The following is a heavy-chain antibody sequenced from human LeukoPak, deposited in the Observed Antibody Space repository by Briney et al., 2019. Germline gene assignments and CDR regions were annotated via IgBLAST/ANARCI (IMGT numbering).Heavy chain of an antibody. Sequence: VASVKVSCKASGGTFSSYATSWVRQAPGQGLEWMGRIIPILGIANYAQKFQGRVTITADKSTSTAYMELSSLRSEDTAVYYCAGSSGWPSRGWFDPWGQGTLVTISS. CDR2: IIPILGIA. D-gene: IGHD6-19*01. V-gene: IGHV1-69*04. J-gene: IGHJ5*02. CDR3: AGSSGWPSRGWFDP. CDR1: GGTFSSYA.